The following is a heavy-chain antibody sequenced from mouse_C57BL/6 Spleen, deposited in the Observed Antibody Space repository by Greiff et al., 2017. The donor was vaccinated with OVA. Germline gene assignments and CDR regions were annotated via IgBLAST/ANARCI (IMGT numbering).Heavy chain of an antibody. CDR1: GFTFSSYA. Sequence: DVMLVESGEGLVKPGGSLKLSCAASGFTFSSYAMSWVRQTPEKRLEWVAYISSGGDYIYYADTVKGRFTISRDNARNTLYLQMSSLKSEDTAMYYCTRDPPDYYGSSTWFAYWGQGTLVTVSA. CDR3: TRDPPDYYGSSTWFAY. CDR2: ISSGGDYI. D-gene: IGHD1-1*01. J-gene: IGHJ3*01. V-gene: IGHV5-9-1*02.